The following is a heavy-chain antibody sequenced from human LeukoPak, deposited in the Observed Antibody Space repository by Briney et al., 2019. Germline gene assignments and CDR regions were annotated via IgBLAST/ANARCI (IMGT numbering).Heavy chain of an antibody. Sequence: SETLSLTCAVYGGSFSGYYWSWICQPPGKGLEWIGEINHSGSTNYNPSLKSRVTISVDTSKNQFSLKLSSVTAADTAVYYCASPYSSGYLDRRGLGYWGQGTLVTVSS. CDR2: INHSGST. J-gene: IGHJ4*02. D-gene: IGHD6-19*01. CDR1: GGSFSGYY. V-gene: IGHV4-34*01. CDR3: ASPYSSGYLDRRGLGY.